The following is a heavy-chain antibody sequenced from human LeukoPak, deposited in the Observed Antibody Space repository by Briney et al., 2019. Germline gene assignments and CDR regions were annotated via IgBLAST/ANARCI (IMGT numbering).Heavy chain of an antibody. CDR3: ASLYCSGGSCNFEY. D-gene: IGHD2-15*01. CDR2: IIPIFGIA. Sequence: GASVKVSCKASGGTFSSYAISWVRQAPGQGLEWMGRIIPIFGIANYAQKFQGRVTITADKSTSTAYMELSSLRSEDTAVYYCASLYCSGGSCNFEYWGQGTLVTVSS. CDR1: GGTFSSYA. J-gene: IGHJ4*02. V-gene: IGHV1-69*04.